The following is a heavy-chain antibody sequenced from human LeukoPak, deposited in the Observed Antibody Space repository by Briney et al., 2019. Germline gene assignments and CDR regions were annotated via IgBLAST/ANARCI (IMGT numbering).Heavy chain of an antibody. Sequence: SETLSLTCTVSGGSISSYYWSWIRQPPGKGLEWIGYIYYSGSTNYDPSLKSRVTISVDTSKNQFSLKLSSVTAADTAVYYCARLLRYFDWPMAAFDIWGQGTMVTVSS. CDR1: GGSISSYY. CDR2: IYYSGST. J-gene: IGHJ3*02. CDR3: ARLLRYFDWPMAAFDI. V-gene: IGHV4-59*01. D-gene: IGHD3-9*01.